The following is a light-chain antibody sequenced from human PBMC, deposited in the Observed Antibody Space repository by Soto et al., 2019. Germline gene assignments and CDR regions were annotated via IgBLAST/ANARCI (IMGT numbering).Light chain of an antibody. V-gene: IGLV1-40*01. CDR2: GNS. CDR1: ISNIGAGYD. Sequence: QSVLTQPPSVSGAPGQRVTISWTGSISNIGAGYDVHWYQQLPGTVPKVLIYGNSNRPSGVPDRFSGSKSGTSASLAITGLQAKDEADYYCQSYDISLSGFHVFGTGTKLTVL. J-gene: IGLJ1*01. CDR3: QSYDISLSGFHV.